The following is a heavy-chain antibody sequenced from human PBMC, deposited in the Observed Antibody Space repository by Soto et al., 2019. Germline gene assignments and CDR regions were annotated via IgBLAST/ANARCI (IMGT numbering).Heavy chain of an antibody. D-gene: IGHD2-21*02. CDR2: IYAADSDT. Sequence: PGESLKISCMGSGYKVSTWHNFTSYWIAWVRQMPGEGLEWMGIIYAADSDTRYSPSFQGQVTISVDNSISTAYLQWSSLKASDTAMYYCARQFCTGDCYSDYYYGMDVWGQGTTVTVSS. V-gene: IGHV5-51*01. CDR3: ARQFCTGDCYSDYYYGMDV. J-gene: IGHJ6*02. CDR1: GYKVSTWHNFTSYW.